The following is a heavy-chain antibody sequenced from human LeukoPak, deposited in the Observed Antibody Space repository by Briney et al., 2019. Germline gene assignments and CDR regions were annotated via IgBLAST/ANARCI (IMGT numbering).Heavy chain of an antibody. Sequence: GESLKISCKGSGYSFTNYWIGWVGQMPGKGLEFMGIIYPGDSDTRYSPSFQGQVTISADKSISTAYLQWSSLKASDTAMYYCARASVPAAPFDYWGQGTLVTVSS. V-gene: IGHV5-51*01. CDR1: GYSFTNYW. CDR2: IYPGDSDT. D-gene: IGHD2-2*01. J-gene: IGHJ4*02. CDR3: ARASVPAAPFDY.